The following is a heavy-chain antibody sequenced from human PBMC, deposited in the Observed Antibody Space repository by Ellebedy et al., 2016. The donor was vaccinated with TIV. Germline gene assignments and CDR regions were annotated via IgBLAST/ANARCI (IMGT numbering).Heavy chain of an antibody. CDR1: GFAVTYNY. V-gene: IGHV3-48*02. Sequence: PGGSLRLSCTASGFAVTYNYMNWVRQAPGKGLEWVSYITGISSTIYYADSVKGRFTISRDNAKNSLYLQMNSLRDEDTAVYYCARGGYGDYWGQGTLVTVSS. CDR2: ITGISSTI. CDR3: ARGGYGDY. D-gene: IGHD5-12*01. J-gene: IGHJ4*02.